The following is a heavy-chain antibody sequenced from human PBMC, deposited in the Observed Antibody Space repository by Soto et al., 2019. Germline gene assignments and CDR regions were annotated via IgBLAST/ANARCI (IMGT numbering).Heavy chain of an antibody. CDR3: AGGPAYLTSSSSPYYFDF. CDR2: MNANSGNT. J-gene: IGHJ4*02. D-gene: IGHD6-6*01. CDR1: GYTFTSYD. Sequence: QVQLVQSGTEVKKPGASVRVSCKASGYTFTSYDINWVRQATGHGLEWMGWMNANSGNTGFTQKLQGRVTMTRSSSINTAYLELCSLRSEDSAMYYCAGGPAYLTSSSSPYYFDFWGQGSLVTVSA. V-gene: IGHV1-8*01.